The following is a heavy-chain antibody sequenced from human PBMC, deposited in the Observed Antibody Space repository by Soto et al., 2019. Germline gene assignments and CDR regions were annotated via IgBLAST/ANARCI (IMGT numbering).Heavy chain of an antibody. Sequence: QVQLQESGPGLVKPSETLSLTCTVSGGSISGGVHSWSWIRQPPVKGLEWIGPLFDSGSTYYNPSLNSRLTISLDTSKNQFSLRLSSVTAADTAVYYCAREIMPLTNDWYFDLWGRGTLVTVSS. CDR1: GGSISGGVHS. J-gene: IGHJ2*01. CDR3: AREIMPLTNDWYFDL. D-gene: IGHD2-8*01. CDR2: LFDSGST. V-gene: IGHV4-30-4*01.